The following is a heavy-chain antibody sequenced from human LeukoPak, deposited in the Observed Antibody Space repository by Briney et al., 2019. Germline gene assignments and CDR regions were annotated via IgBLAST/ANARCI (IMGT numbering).Heavy chain of an antibody. Sequence: SESLSLTCAVYGGSFSGYHWNWIRQTPGRGLEWIGEINHRVSTHYNPSLESRVTISVDTSKNQFSLKLSSVTAADTGVYYCARDPTTVVTLPYYFDLWGQGTQVTVSS. J-gene: IGHJ4*02. CDR3: ARDPTTVVTLPYYFDL. CDR2: INHRVST. V-gene: IGHV4-34*01. CDR1: GGSFSGYH. D-gene: IGHD4-23*01.